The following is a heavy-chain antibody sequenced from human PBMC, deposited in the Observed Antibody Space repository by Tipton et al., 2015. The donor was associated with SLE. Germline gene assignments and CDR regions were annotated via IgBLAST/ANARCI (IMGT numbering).Heavy chain of an antibody. J-gene: IGHJ3*02. D-gene: IGHD3-22*01. Sequence: SLRLSCVAAGFSVSVMNCVRQAPGKGLEWISSIIGSSNYRRFADSVKGRFTISRDNAKNTVFLEMNSLRVEDTAVYYCSTPTHYYDSLGFSSGAFDIWGRGTRVTVSS. CDR1: GFSVSV. CDR3: STPTHYYDSLGFSSGAFDI. CDR2: IIGSSNYR. V-gene: IGHV3-21*03.